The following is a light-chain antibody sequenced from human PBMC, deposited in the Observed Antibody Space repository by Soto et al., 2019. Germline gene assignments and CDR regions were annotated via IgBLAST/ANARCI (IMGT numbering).Light chain of an antibody. J-gene: IGKJ1*01. CDR1: QTIDSW. CDR2: KAS. V-gene: IGKV1-5*03. CDR3: QQYHIYSGT. Sequence: DFHMTQSPSPLSASVGDRITITCRSSQTIDSWLAWYQQRPGKPPNLLIYKASTLASGVPSRFSGSGSGTEFTLTISSLQTDDFPTYYCQQYHIYSGTFGQGTKVDIK.